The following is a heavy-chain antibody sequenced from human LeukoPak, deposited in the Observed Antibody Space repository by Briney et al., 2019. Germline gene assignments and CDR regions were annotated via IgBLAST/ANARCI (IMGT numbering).Heavy chain of an antibody. J-gene: IGHJ4*02. CDR2: IYYSGST. CDR1: GGSISSYY. Sequence: KPSETLSLTCTVSGGSISSYYWSWIRQPPGKGLEWIGYIYYSGSTNYNPSLKSRVTISVDTSKNQFSLKLSSVTAADTAVYYCASSRWTFYFDYWGQGTLVTVSS. V-gene: IGHV4-59*01. D-gene: IGHD3-16*01. CDR3: ASSRWTFYFDY.